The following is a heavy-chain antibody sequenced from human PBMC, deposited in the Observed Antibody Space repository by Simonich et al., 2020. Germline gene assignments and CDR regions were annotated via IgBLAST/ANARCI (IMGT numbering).Heavy chain of an antibody. CDR2: ISYDGSNK. V-gene: IGHV3-30*07. J-gene: IGHJ4*02. Sequence: QVQLVESGGGVVQPGRSLRLSCAASGFTFSSYAMHWVRQAPGKGLEWVAVISYDGSNKYYADSVKGRFTISRDKSKNTLYLQMNSLRAEDTAVYYCARGALYWGQGTLVTVSS. CDR1: GFTFSSYA. CDR3: ARGALY.